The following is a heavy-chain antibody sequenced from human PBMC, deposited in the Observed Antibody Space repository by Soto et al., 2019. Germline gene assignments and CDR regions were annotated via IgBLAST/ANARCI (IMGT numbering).Heavy chain of an antibody. Sequence: SETLSLTCAVSGGSISSSNWWSWVRQPPGKGLERIGEIYHSGSTNYNPSLKSRVTISVDKSKNQFSLKLSSVTAADTAVYYCARDRQLGYCSGGSCLGGMDVWGQGTTVTVSS. D-gene: IGHD2-15*01. J-gene: IGHJ6*02. CDR1: GGSISSSNW. CDR2: IYHSGST. CDR3: ARDRQLGYCSGGSCLGGMDV. V-gene: IGHV4-4*02.